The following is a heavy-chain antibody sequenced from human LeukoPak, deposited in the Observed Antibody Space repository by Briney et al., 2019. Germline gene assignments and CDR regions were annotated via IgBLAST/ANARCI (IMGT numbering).Heavy chain of an antibody. V-gene: IGHV3-7*01. Sequence: PGGSLRLSCVASGFTLSGSFMRWVRQGPGKGLGWVTNIKQDGSQTYYIDSVKGRFTISRDNAKNSVYLQVNSLRVEDTAVYYCARDRDSSWYPYFESWGQGTLVTVSS. CDR2: IKQDGSQT. D-gene: IGHD6-13*01. CDR1: GFTLSGSF. CDR3: ARDRDSSWYPYFES. J-gene: IGHJ4*02.